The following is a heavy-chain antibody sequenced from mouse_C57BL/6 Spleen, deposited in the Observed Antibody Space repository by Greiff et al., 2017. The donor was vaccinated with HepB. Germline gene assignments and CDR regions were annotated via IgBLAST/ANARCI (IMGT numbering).Heavy chain of an antibody. V-gene: IGHV1-15*01. Sequence: VQLQQSGAQLVRPGASVTLSCKASGYTFTDYEMHWVKQTPVHGLEWIGAIDPGTGGTAYNQKFKGKAILTADKSSSTAYMELRSLTSEDSAVYYCTRSGSSYVGAYWGQVTLVTVSA. CDR1: GYTFTDYE. J-gene: IGHJ3*01. CDR2: IDPGTGGT. CDR3: TRSGSSYVGAY. D-gene: IGHD1-1*01.